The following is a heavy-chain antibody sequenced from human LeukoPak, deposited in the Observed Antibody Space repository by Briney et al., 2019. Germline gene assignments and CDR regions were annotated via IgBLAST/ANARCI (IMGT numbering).Heavy chain of an antibody. Sequence: GGSLRLSCAASGFTFSSYSMNWVRQAPGQGLEWVSSISSSSSYIYYADSVKGRFTISRDNAKNSLYLQMNSLRAEDTAVYYCARDGVVPAAIYNFDYWGQGTLVTVSS. CDR2: ISSSSSYI. CDR3: ARDGVVPAAIYNFDY. CDR1: GFTFSSYS. V-gene: IGHV3-21*01. J-gene: IGHJ4*02. D-gene: IGHD2-2*01.